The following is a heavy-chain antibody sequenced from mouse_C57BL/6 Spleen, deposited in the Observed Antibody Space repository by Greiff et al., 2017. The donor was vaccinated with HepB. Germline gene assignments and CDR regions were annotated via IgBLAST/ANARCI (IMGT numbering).Heavy chain of an antibody. V-gene: IGHV1-42*01. J-gene: IGHJ2*01. CDR3: ARGMGLSQYYFDY. CDR1: GYSFTGYY. Sequence: EVQGVESGPELVKPGASVKISCKASGYSFTGYYMNWVKQSPEKSLEWIGEINPSTGGTTYNQKFKAKATLTVDKSSSTAYMQLKSLTSEDSAVYYCARGMGLSQYYFDYWGQSTTLTVSS. D-gene: IGHD3-2*02. CDR2: INPSTGGT.